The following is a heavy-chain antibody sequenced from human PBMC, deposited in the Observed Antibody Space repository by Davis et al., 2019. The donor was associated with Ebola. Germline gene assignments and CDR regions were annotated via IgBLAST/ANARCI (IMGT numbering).Heavy chain of an antibody. D-gene: IGHD6-19*01. Sequence: GESLKISCAASGFTINNNYMSWVRQAPGKGLQWVSVIYAGDNTFYADSVKGRFTISRDSAKNSLYLQMNSLRAEDTAVYYCASHSGRAPPLDWGQGTLVTVSS. CDR1: GFTINNNY. CDR3: ASHSGRAPPLD. CDR2: IYAGDNT. V-gene: IGHV3-53*01. J-gene: IGHJ4*02.